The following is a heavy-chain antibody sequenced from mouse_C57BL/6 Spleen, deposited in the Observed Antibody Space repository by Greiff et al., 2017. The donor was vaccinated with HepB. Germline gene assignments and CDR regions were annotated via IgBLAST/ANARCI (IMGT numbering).Heavy chain of an antibody. D-gene: IGHD3-2*02. Sequence: QVQLQQSGAELARPGASVKMSCKASGYTFTSYTMHWVKQRPGQGLEWIGYINPSSGYTKYNQKFKDKATLTADKSSSTAYMQLSSLTSEDSAVYYCASDTAQGAWFAYWGQWTLVTVSA. V-gene: IGHV1-4*01. CDR2: INPSSGYT. CDR3: ASDTAQGAWFAY. CDR1: GYTFTSYT. J-gene: IGHJ3*01.